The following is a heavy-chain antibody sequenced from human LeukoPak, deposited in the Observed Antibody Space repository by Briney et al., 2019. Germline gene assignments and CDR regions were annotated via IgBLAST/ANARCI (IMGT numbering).Heavy chain of an antibody. CDR1: RFTFCDYA. CDR3: SRDWNFAFDY. Sequence: GGSLRLSCTGSRFTFCDYAMSWVRQAPGKGLEWVGFVRSKAYGGTTEYAASVQGRFTISRDDSKSIAYLQMNSLKTEDTAVYYCSRDWNFAFDYWGQGTLVTVSS. D-gene: IGHD1-7*01. J-gene: IGHJ4*02. V-gene: IGHV3-49*04. CDR2: VRSKAYGGTT.